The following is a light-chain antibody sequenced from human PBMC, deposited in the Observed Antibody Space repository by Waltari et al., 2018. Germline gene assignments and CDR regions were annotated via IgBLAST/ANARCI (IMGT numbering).Light chain of an antibody. CDR2: EAT. Sequence: QSALTQPASVSGSPGQSLAVSCTGSSSDVGTYNLVSCYHQPPGNAPKLIIYEATKRPSGVSNRFSGSKSGNMASLTISGLQAEDEAEYYCCSFAGRSTWVFGTGTKVTVL. V-gene: IGLV2-23*01. J-gene: IGLJ1*01. CDR1: SSDVGTYNL. CDR3: CSFAGRSTWV.